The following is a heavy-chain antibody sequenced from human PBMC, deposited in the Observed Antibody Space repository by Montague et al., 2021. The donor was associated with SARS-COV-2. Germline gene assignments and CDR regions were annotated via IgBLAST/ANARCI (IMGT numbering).Heavy chain of an antibody. J-gene: IGHJ6*03. V-gene: IGHV4-34*01. CDR2: ISQSGNT. Sequence: SETLSLTCAVSGGSFSRYYWSWIRQPPGKGLEWIGEISQSGNTKYNPSLQSRVTISLDTSRNQFSLKVSSVTAADTAMYYCARLGDGIVPSPILGFGPYHSFDYLDVWGKGTTVTVSS. D-gene: IGHD3-10*01. CDR1: GGSFSRYY. CDR3: ARLGDGIVPSPILGFGPYHSFDYLDV.